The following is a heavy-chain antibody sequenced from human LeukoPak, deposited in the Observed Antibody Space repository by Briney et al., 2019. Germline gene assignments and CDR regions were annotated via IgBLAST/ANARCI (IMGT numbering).Heavy chain of an antibody. V-gene: IGHV3-30*02. CDR2: VRNDGSDK. CDR3: AKHYYGSGSQKYYFDY. Sequence: GGSLRLSCAASGFVFGDYGMHWVRQAPGKGLEWVIMVRNDGSDKYYADSVKGRFTISRDNSKNTLYLQMNSLRPEDTAVYYCAKHYYGSGSQKYYFDYWGQGTLVTVSS. D-gene: IGHD3-10*01. J-gene: IGHJ4*02. CDR1: GFVFGDYG.